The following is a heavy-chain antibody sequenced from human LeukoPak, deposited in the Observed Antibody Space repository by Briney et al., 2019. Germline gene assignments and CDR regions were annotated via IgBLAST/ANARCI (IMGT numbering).Heavy chain of an antibody. J-gene: IGHJ5*02. Sequence: SQTLSLTCTVSGGSISSGGYYWSWIRQHPGKGLEWIGYIYYSGSTYYNPSLKSRVTISVDTSKNQFSLKLSSVTAADTAVYYCARDPGGSGSYPNWFDPWGQGTLSPSPQ. V-gene: IGHV4-31*03. CDR3: ARDPGGSGSYPNWFDP. CDR1: GGSISSGGYY. D-gene: IGHD3-10*01. CDR2: IYYSGST.